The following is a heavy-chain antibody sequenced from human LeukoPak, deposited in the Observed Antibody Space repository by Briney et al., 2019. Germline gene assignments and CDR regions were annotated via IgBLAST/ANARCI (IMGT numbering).Heavy chain of an antibody. J-gene: IGHJ4*02. CDR2: ISSSSSTI. Sequence: GGSLRLSCVASGLTVSSYSMNWVRQAPGKGLKWVSYISSSSSTIYCADSVKGRFTISRDNAKNSLDLQMNSLRDEDTAVYYCARARASGRSGFDYWGQGTLVTISS. D-gene: IGHD2-15*01. CDR3: ARARASGRSGFDY. V-gene: IGHV3-48*02. CDR1: GLTVSSYS.